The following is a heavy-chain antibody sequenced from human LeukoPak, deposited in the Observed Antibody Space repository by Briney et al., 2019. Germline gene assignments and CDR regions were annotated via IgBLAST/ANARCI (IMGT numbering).Heavy chain of an antibody. D-gene: IGHD6-19*01. J-gene: IGHJ6*02. Sequence: ASVKVSCKASGYTFTSYGISWVRQAPGQGLEWMGWISAYNGNTNYAQKLQGRVTMTTDTSTSTAYMELRSLRSDDTAVYYRARDRSIAVAGRQYYYYGMDVWGQGTTVTVSS. CDR1: GYTFTSYG. CDR2: ISAYNGNT. CDR3: ARDRSIAVAGRQYYYYGMDV. V-gene: IGHV1-18*01.